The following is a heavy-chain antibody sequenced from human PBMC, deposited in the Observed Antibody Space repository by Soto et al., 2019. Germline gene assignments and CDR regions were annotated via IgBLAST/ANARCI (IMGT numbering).Heavy chain of an antibody. V-gene: IGHV4-31*11. D-gene: IGHD3-10*01. Sequence: PSETLSLTCVVSGGSISSGGYYWSWIRQHPGKGLEWIGYIYYSGSTYYNPSLKSRVTISVDTTKNQFSLKLSSVTAADTAVYYCARGHITMVRDNWFDPWGQGTLVTVSS. J-gene: IGHJ5*02. CDR3: ARGHITMVRDNWFDP. CDR1: GGSISSGGYY. CDR2: IYYSGST.